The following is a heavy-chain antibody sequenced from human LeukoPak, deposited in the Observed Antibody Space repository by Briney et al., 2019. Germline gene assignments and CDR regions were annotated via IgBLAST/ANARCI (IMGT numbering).Heavy chain of an antibody. Sequence: SETLSLTCTVSGGSISTYYWSWIRQPPGKGLEWIGYIYYSGSTNYNPSLKSRVTISVDTSKNQFSLKVRSVTAADTAVYYCARERGNYLDFWGQGTLVTASS. V-gene: IGHV4-59*01. CDR3: ARERGNYLDF. CDR1: GGSISTYY. D-gene: IGHD6-13*01. CDR2: IYYSGST. J-gene: IGHJ4*02.